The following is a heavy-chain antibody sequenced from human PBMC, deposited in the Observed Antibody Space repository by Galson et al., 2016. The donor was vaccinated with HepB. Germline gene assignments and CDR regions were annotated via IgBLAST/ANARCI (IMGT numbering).Heavy chain of an antibody. CDR1: GFTLDHYA. V-gene: IGHV3-9*01. CDR3: AKDSGAYYYDSSGYRRNAFDI. J-gene: IGHJ3*02. CDR2: ISWNSGSI. Sequence: SLRLSCAASGFTLDHYAMHWVRQAPGKGLEWVSGISWNSGSIGYADSVKGRFTISRDNAKNSMYLQMNSLRAGDTALYYCAKDSGAYYYDSSGYRRNAFDIGGQGTMVTFSS. D-gene: IGHD3-22*01.